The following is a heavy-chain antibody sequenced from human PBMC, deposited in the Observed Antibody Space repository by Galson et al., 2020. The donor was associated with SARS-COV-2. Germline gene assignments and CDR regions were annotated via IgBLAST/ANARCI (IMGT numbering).Heavy chain of an antibody. CDR1: GFTFGDYA. CDR3: SRGQSSIAAPWTAYDI. D-gene: IGHD6-6*01. V-gene: IGHV3-49*03. Sequence: GESLKISCAASGFTFGDYAMSWFRQAPGKGLEWVGFMRSSTYGGRTEYAAYLQGRFSISRDDSQSIVYLQMNSLKTEDTAVYHCSRGQSSIAAPWTAYDIWGQGTMVTVSS. CDR2: MRSSTYGGRT. J-gene: IGHJ3*02.